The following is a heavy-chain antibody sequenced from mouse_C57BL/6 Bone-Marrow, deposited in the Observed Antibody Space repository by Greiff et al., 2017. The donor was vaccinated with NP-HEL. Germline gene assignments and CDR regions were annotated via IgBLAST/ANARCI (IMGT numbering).Heavy chain of an antibody. CDR1: GYAFSSSW. CDR2: IYPGDGDT. J-gene: IGHJ4*01. CDR3: ARGDGYYEGY. Sequence: VQLQQSGPELVKPGASVKISCKASGYAFSSSWMNWVKQRPGKGLEWIGRIYPGDGDTNYNGKFKGKATLTADKSSSTAYMQHSSLTSEDSAVYFCARGDGYYEGYWGQGTSVTVSS. V-gene: IGHV1-82*01. D-gene: IGHD2-3*01.